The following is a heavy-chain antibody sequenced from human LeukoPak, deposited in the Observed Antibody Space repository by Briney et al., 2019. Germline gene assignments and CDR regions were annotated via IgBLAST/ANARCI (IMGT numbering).Heavy chain of an antibody. CDR3: ASPSSGQSFDI. J-gene: IGHJ3*02. CDR1: GFSVSSNY. D-gene: IGHD3-22*01. V-gene: IGHV3-53*01. Sequence: GGSLRLSCAASGFSVSSNYMSWVRQAPGKGLEWVSIIYSGGDTYYADSVKGRFTISRDKSKNTLYLQMNSLRVEDTAFYYCASPSSGQSFDIWGHGTMVIVSS. CDR2: IYSGGDT.